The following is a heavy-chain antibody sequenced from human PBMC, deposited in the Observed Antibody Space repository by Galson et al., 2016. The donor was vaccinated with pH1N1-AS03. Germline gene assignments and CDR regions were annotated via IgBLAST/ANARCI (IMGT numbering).Heavy chain of an antibody. CDR3: ANAIGGPGSGSNGVLDF. CDR2: LSGTGLSA. D-gene: IGHD6-19*01. J-gene: IGHJ4*02. Sequence: SLRLSCAASGFSFSRYAMIWVRQAPGKGLEWVSSLSGTGLSAYYADSAKGRFGLSSDSSKSTVYLHLKGLRVEHTAVYYFANAIGGPGSGSNGVLDFGGQGTLVTVSS. V-gene: IGHV3-23*01. CDR1: GFSFSRYA.